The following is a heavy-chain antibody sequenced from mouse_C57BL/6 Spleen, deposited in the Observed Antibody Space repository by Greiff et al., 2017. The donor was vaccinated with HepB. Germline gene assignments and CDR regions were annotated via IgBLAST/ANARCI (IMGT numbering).Heavy chain of an antibody. Sequence: QVQLQQSGTELVKPGASVKLSCKASGYTFTSYWMHWVKQRPGQGLEWIGNINPSNGGTNYNEKFKSKATLTVDKSSSTAYMHLSSLTSEDSAVYYCARWGWLLRGYFDYWGQGTTLTVSS. CDR1: GYTFTSYW. CDR3: ARWGWLLRGYFDY. CDR2: INPSNGGT. D-gene: IGHD2-3*01. J-gene: IGHJ2*01. V-gene: IGHV1-53*01.